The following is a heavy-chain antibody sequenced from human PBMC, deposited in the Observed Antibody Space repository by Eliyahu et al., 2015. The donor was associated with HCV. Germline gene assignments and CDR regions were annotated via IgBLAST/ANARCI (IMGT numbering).Heavy chain of an antibody. CDR3: ASGGGGIAVAGTGGWFDP. J-gene: IGHJ5*02. V-gene: IGHV4-59*01. Sequence: QVQLQESGPGLVKPSETLSLTCTVSGGSIXSYYWSWIRQPPGKGLEWIGYIYYSGSTNXNPSLKSRVTISVDTSKNQFSLKLTSVTAADTAVYYCASGGGGIAVAGTGGWFDPWGQGTLVTVSS. CDR1: GGSIXSYY. D-gene: IGHD6-19*01. CDR2: IYYSGST.